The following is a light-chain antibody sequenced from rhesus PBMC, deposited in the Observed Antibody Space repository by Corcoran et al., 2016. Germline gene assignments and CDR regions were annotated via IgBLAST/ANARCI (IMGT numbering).Light chain of an antibody. J-gene: IGKJ2*01. V-gene: IGKV1-28*03. CDR2: DAS. CDR3: LQHNRYPYS. CDR1: QGISSY. Sequence: DIQMTQSPSSLSASVGDTVTITCRASQGISSYLNWFQQKPGKAPKLLIYDASILESGVPSRFSGSGSGTDFTLTISSLQPEDFAAYYCLQHNRYPYSFGQGTKVEIK.